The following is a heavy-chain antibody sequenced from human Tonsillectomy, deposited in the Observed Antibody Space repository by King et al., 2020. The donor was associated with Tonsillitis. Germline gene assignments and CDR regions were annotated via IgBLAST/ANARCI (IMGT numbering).Heavy chain of an antibody. J-gene: IGHJ4*02. Sequence: QVQLVESGGGVVQPGRSLRLSCAASGFTFSSYGMHWVRQAPGKGLEWVAVISDDGSNKYYAESVKGRFTISRDSSKNTLYLQMNSLRAEDTAVYFCAKDRFDSSGYGDYWGQGTLVTVSS. CDR2: ISDDGSNK. D-gene: IGHD3-22*01. V-gene: IGHV3-30*18. CDR1: GFTFSSYG. CDR3: AKDRFDSSGYGDY.